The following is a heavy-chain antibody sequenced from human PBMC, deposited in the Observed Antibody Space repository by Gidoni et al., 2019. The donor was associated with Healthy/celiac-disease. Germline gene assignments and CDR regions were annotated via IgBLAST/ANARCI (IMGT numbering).Heavy chain of an antibody. Sequence: QVQLVQSGAEVKKPGASVKVSCKASGYTFTSYGISGVRQAPGQGLEWMGWISAYNGNTNYAQKLQGRVTMTTDTSTSTAYMELRSLRSDDTAVYYCARFDGAVGVVIMRDAGTTGYGMDVWGQGTTVTVSS. J-gene: IGHJ6*02. V-gene: IGHV1-18*01. CDR3: ARFDGAVGVVIMRDAGTTGYGMDV. D-gene: IGHD3-3*01. CDR1: GYTFTSYG. CDR2: ISAYNGNT.